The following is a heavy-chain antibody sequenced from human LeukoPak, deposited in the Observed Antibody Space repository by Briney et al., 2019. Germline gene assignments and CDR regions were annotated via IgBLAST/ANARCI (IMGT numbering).Heavy chain of an antibody. CDR1: GGSISSSSYY. Sequence: SETLSLTCTVSGGSISSSSYYWGWIRQPPGKGLEWIGSIYYSGSTYYNPSLKSRVTISVDTSKNQFSLKLSSVTAADTAVYYCARVPMTGDDPWGQGTLVTVSS. D-gene: IGHD2-21*01. CDR2: IYYSGST. CDR3: ARVPMTGDDP. V-gene: IGHV4-39*07. J-gene: IGHJ5*02.